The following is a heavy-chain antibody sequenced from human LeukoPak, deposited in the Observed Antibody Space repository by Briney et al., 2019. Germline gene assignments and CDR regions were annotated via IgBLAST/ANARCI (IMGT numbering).Heavy chain of an antibody. CDR1: GGSFSGYY. D-gene: IGHD3-10*01. J-gene: IGHJ4*02. CDR3: ARNRHSLTYYYGSGSYFH. Sequence: SETLSLTCAVYGGSFSGYYWSWIRQPPGKGLEWIGEINHSGSTNYNPSLKSRVTISVDTSKNQFSLKLSSVTAADTAVYYCARNRHSLTYYYGSGSYFHWGQGTLVTVSS. CDR2: INHSGST. V-gene: IGHV4-34*01.